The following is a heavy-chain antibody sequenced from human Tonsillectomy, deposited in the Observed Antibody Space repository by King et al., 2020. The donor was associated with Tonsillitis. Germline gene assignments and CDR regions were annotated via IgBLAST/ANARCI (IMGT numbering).Heavy chain of an antibody. CDR2: LNHSGST. CDR3: ARGRNPIYYDFWSAYPEPLVY. D-gene: IGHD3-3*01. Sequence: VQLPQWGAGLLKPSETLSLTCAVYGGSFSGYYWSWIRQPPGKGLEWIGDLNHSGSTNYNPSLKSRVTISVDTSKNQFSLKLSSVTAADTAVYYCARGRNPIYYDFWSAYPEPLVYWGQGTLVTVSS. CDR1: GGSFSGYY. V-gene: IGHV4-34*01. J-gene: IGHJ4*02.